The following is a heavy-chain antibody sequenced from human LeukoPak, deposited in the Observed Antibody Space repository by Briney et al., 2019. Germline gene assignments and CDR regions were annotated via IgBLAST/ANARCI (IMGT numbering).Heavy chain of an antibody. J-gene: IGHJ4*02. V-gene: IGHV3-11*04. Sequence: GGSLRLSCAASGFTVSSNYMSWVRQAPGKGLEWVSYISSSGSTIYYADSVKGRFTISRDNAKNSLYLQMNSLRAEDTAVYYCARDSGGSYYNFDYWGQGTLVTVPS. CDR1: GFTVSSNY. CDR3: ARDSGGSYYNFDY. D-gene: IGHD1-26*01. CDR2: ISSSGSTI.